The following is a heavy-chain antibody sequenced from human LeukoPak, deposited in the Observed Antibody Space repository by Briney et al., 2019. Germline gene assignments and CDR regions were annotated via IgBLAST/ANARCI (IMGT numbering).Heavy chain of an antibody. CDR2: IKQDGREK. Sequence: GGSLRLSCAASGLTLSSYWMGWVRQAPGKGLEWVANIKQDGREKYSVDSVQGRFTISRDNAKNSPYLQMNSLRAEDTAVYYCAREISSWYRTEGRFDPWGQGTLVTVSS. CDR3: AREISSWYRTEGRFDP. V-gene: IGHV3-7*01. D-gene: IGHD6-13*01. J-gene: IGHJ5*02. CDR1: GLTLSSYW.